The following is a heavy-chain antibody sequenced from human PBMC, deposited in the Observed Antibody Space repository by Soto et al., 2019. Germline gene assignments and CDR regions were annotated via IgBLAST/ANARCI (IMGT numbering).Heavy chain of an antibody. CDR2: IYYSGST. CDR3: ARTLGDPDYYCYYMEV. Sequence: PSETLSLTCTVSGGSISSGGYYWSWIRQHPGKGLEWIGYIYYSGSTYYNPSLKSRVTISVDTSKNQFSLKLSSVTAADTAVYYCARTLGDPDYYCYYMEVWGKGTTVIVSS. CDR1: GGSISSGGYY. J-gene: IGHJ6*03. V-gene: IGHV4-31*03. D-gene: IGHD2-21*02.